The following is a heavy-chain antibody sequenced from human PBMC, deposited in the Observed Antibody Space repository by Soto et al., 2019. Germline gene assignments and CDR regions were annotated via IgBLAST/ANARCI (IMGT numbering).Heavy chain of an antibody. Sequence: PGGSLRLSCAASGFTFSNYAINWVRQSPGKGLEWVSVISGSAGSTYYADSVKGRFTITRDNSKNTLYLQMNSLRAEDTAVYYCAKAGGAAGTVDYFDYWGQVTLGTFSS. CDR1: GFTFSNYA. J-gene: IGHJ4*02. V-gene: IGHV3-23*01. D-gene: IGHD6-13*01. CDR3: AKAGGAAGTVDYFDY. CDR2: ISGSAGST.